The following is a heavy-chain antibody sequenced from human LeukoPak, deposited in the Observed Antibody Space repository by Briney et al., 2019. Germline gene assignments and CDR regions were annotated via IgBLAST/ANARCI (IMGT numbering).Heavy chain of an antibody. CDR2: INHSGST. D-gene: IGHD3-22*01. J-gene: IGHJ6*03. Sequence: SETLSLTCAVYGGSFSGDYWSWIRQPPGKGLEWIGEINHSGSTNYNPSLKSRVTISVDTSKNQFSLKLSSVTAADTAVYYCARKRSSGYHYYYYYMDVWGKGTTVTVSS. CDR3: ARKRSSGYHYYYYYMDV. V-gene: IGHV4-34*01. CDR1: GGSFSGDY.